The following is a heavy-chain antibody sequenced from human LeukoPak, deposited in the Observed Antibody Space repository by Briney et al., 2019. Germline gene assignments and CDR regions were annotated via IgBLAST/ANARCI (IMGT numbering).Heavy chain of an antibody. CDR2: ISSDGSNK. CDR1: GFTFTGYA. Sequence: GGSLRLSCAASGFTFTGYAMLWVRQAPGKGLEWVAVISSDGSNKYYADSVRGRFTISRDNSKNTLYLQMNSLRAEDTAVYYCARVDDSSGEGIDYWGQGTLVTVSS. V-gene: IGHV3-30*04. J-gene: IGHJ4*02. D-gene: IGHD3-22*01. CDR3: ARVDDSSGEGIDY.